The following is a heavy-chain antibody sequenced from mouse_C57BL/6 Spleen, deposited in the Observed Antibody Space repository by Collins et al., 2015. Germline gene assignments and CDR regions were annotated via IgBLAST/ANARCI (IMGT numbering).Heavy chain of an antibody. CDR2: IDPNSGGT. Sequence: QVQLQQPGAELVKSGTSVKLSCKASGYTFTTYWMHWVKQRPGRGLEWIGRIDPNSGGTKYNEKFKSKATLTVDKPSTTAYMQLSSLTSEDSAVYYCARWYDGTYYFDYWGQGTTLTVSS. V-gene: IGHV1-72*01. D-gene: IGHD2-3*01. CDR1: GYTFTTYW. CDR3: ARWYDGTYYFDY. J-gene: IGHJ2*01.